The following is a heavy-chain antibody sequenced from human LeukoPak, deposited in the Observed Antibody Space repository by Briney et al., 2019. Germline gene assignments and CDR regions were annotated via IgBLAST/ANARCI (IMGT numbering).Heavy chain of an antibody. CDR3: AKCGTTCYANAFYI. Sequence: GGSLRLSCAASGFSFSSYEMNWVRQAPGKGLEWVSAISRSGGDTEYADSVKGRFTISRDNSKNTLYMQMNSLRAEDAAVYYCAKCGTTCYANAFYIWGQGTMVTVSS. D-gene: IGHD2-2*01. CDR1: GFSFSSYE. V-gene: IGHV3-23*01. CDR2: ISRSGGDT. J-gene: IGHJ3*02.